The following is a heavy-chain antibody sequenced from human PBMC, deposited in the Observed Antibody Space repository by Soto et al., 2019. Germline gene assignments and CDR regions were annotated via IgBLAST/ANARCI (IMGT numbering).Heavy chain of an antibody. CDR3: ARDTYYYGSGSYFPAWGYYYYYGMDV. CDR1: GFPFSSYS. Sequence: TGGSLRLSCAASGFPFSSYSMNWVRQAPGKGLEWVSSISSSSSYIYYADSVKGRFTISRDNAKNSLYLQMNSLRAEDPAVYYCARDTYYYGSGSYFPAWGYYYYYGMDVWGQGTTVTVSS. J-gene: IGHJ6*02. V-gene: IGHV3-21*01. CDR2: ISSSSSYI. D-gene: IGHD3-10*01.